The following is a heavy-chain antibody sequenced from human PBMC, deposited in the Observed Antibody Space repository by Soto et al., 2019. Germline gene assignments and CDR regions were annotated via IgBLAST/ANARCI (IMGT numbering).Heavy chain of an antibody. V-gene: IGHV4-31*03. CDR2: IYYSGST. J-gene: IGHJ4*02. D-gene: IGHD3-9*01. CDR1: GGSISSGGCY. Sequence: PSETLSLTCTVSGGSISSGGCYWNWIRQHPGKGLEWIGYIYYSGSTYYNPSLKSRVTMSVDTSKNQFSLKLSSVTAADTAVYYCAKGGSHYDILTGYYIFDYWGQGTLVTVSS. CDR3: AKGGSHYDILTGYYIFDY.